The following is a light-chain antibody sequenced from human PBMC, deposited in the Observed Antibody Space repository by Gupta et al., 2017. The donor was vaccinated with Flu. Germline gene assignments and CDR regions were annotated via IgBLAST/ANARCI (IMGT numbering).Light chain of an antibody. CDR2: ETN. J-gene: IGLJ3*02. CDR1: SSNLENNY. Sequence: QSVLTQPPSVSAAPGQKVTISCSGSSSNLENNYVSWYQQFPGTAPKLLIYETNKRPSGIPDRFSGSKSDTSATLDIIGLQTGDEADFYCGAWDSSRRAWVFGGGTKLTVL. CDR3: GAWDSSRRAWV. V-gene: IGLV1-51*02.